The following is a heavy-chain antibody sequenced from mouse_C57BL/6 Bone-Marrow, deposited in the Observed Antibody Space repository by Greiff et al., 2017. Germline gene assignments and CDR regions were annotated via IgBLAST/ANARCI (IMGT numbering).Heavy chain of an antibody. J-gene: IGHJ2*01. D-gene: IGHD1-2*01. CDR2: IYPGDGDT. CDR3: AKLRLPYFDY. Sequence: VHLVESGPELVKPGASVKISCKASGYAFSSSWMNWVKQRPGKGLEWIGRIYPGDGDTNYNGKFKGKATLTADKSSSTAYMQLSSLTSEDSAVYFCAKLRLPYFDYWGQGTTLTVSS. CDR1: GYAFSSSW. V-gene: IGHV1-82*01.